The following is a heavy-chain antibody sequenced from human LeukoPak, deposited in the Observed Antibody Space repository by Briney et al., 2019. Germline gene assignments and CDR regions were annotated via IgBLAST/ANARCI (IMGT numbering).Heavy chain of an antibody. V-gene: IGHV3-21*01. CDR3: ARDPTSRGWYYFDY. CDR1: GFTFSGFS. Sequence: GGSLRLSCAASGFTFSGFSMNWVRQAPGKGLEWVSSIYSTTTYIYYADSVKGRFTISRDNAENSLYLQMNSLRAEDTAVYYCARDPTSRGWYYFDYWGQGTLVTVSS. D-gene: IGHD2-15*01. J-gene: IGHJ4*02. CDR2: IYSTTTYI.